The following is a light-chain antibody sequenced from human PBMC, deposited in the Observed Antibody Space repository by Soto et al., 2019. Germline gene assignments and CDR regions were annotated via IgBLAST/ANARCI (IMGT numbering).Light chain of an antibody. CDR2: GNS. Sequence: QPVLTQPPSVSGAPGQRVTISCTGSSSNIGAGYEVHWYQQLPGTAPKLLIYGNSNRPSGVPDRFSGSKSGTSASLAITGLQAEEEADYYCQSYDSSLSGYVFGTGTKLTVL. CDR1: SSNIGAGYE. V-gene: IGLV1-40*01. J-gene: IGLJ1*01. CDR3: QSYDSSLSGYV.